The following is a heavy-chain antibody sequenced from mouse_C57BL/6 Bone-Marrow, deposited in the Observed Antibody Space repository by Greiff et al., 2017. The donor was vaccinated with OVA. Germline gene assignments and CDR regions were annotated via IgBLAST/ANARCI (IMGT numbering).Heavy chain of an antibody. Sequence: EVQLQQSGPELVKPGASVKISCKASGYTFSDSCMNWVKQSHGKSLEWIGDINPNNGGTSYNQKFKGKATLTVDKSSSTAYMELSSLTSEDSAVYSGAITTVTPGWFAYWGQGTLVTVSA. CDR2: INPNNGGT. D-gene: IGHD1-1*01. V-gene: IGHV1-26*01. CDR1: GYTFSDSC. CDR3: AITTVTPGWFAY. J-gene: IGHJ3*01.